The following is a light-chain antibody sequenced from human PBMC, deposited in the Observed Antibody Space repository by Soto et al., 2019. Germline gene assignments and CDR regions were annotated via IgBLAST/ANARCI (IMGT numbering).Light chain of an antibody. CDR3: QKYNSAPQT. Sequence: DIQLTQSPSFLSASVGDRVTITCRASQGLSSYLAWYQQKPGKAPNLLIYAAFTLQSGVPSRFSGSGSGTDFTLTISSLQPEDFATYYCQKYNSAPQTFGQGTKVDIK. J-gene: IGKJ1*01. CDR1: QGLSSY. CDR2: AAF. V-gene: IGKV1-27*01.